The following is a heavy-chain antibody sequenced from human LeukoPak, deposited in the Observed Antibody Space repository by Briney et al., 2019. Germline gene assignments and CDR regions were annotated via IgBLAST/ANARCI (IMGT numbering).Heavy chain of an antibody. CDR1: GFTFSRHA. CDR3: ARDRSDYSIKYYYHYGMDV. CDR2: ISGSGGNT. Sequence: GGSLRLSCAASGFTFSRHAMSWVRQAPGKGLEWVSAISGSGGNTYYADSVRGRFTISRDNSKNTLYLQMNSLGAEDTAVFYCARDRSDYSIKYYYHYGMDVWGQGTTVTVSS. J-gene: IGHJ6*02. V-gene: IGHV3-23*01. D-gene: IGHD3-16*01.